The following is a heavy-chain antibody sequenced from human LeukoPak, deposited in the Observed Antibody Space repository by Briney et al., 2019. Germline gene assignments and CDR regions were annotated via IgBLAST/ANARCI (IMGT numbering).Heavy chain of an antibody. V-gene: IGHV1-69*05. J-gene: IGHJ4*02. D-gene: IGHD3-3*01. Sequence: ASVKVSCKASGGTFSSYAISWVRQAPGQGLEWMGGIIPIFGTANYAQKFQGRVTITTDESTSTAYMELSSLRSEDTAVYYCARSGRFLEWLLDYWGQGTLVTVSS. CDR1: GGTFSSYA. CDR2: IIPIFGTA. CDR3: ARSGRFLEWLLDY.